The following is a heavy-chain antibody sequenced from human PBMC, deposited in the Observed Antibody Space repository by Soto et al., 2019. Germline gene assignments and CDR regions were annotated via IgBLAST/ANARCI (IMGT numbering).Heavy chain of an antibody. V-gene: IGHV1-69*12. Sequence: QVQLVQSGAEVKKPGSSVTVSCKASGGTFSSYTISWVRQAPGQGLEWIGGIIPIFGTANYAQKFQGRVTITANHSTRTADMEVSGLKSDDRAVYYCARVNHRWLQVWCLDLWGRGTLGTVSS. J-gene: IGHJ2*01. CDR2: IIPIFGTA. D-gene: IGHD5-12*01. CDR1: GGTFSSYT. CDR3: ARVNHRWLQVWCLDL.